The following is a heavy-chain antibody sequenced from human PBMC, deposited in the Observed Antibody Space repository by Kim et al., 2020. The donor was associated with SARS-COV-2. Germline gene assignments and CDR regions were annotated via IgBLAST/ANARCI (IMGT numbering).Heavy chain of an antibody. Sequence: GGSLRLSCAASGFTFSSYGMHWVRQAPGKGLEWVAGITCDGSNKYTADAVTGRVSISRDNANTKLKLHMKMHSAETAAASYCEKTNYYGTARPFYYYV. J-gene: IGHJ6*01. D-gene: IGHD3-10*01. CDR1: GFTFSSYG. V-gene: IGHV3-30*18. CDR3: EKTNYYGTARPFYYYV. CDR2: ITCDGSNK.